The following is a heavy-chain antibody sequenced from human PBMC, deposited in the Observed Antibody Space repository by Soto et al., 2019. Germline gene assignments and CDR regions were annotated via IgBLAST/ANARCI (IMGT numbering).Heavy chain of an antibody. V-gene: IGHV1-2*04. Sequence: QVQLVQSGAEVKKPGASVKVSCKASGYTFTGYYMHWVRQAPGQGPEWMGWINPDSGGTNYAQNFQGWVTMTRDTSITTAYMELSRLRSDDTAVYYCALQRGKAIFGPLDYWGQGTLVPVSS. CDR3: ALQRGKAIFGPLDY. CDR2: INPDSGGT. J-gene: IGHJ4*02. CDR1: GYTFTGYY. D-gene: IGHD3-3*01.